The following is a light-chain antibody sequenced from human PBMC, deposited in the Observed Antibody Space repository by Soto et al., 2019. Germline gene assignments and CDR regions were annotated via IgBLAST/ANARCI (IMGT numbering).Light chain of an antibody. CDR1: SSDVGGYNY. Sequence: QSVLTQPASVSGSPGQSLTISRTGTSSDVGGYNYVSWYQQHPGKAPKLMIYEVSNRPSGVSNRFSGSKSGNTASLTISGLQAEDEADYYCSSYTSSSPYVFGAGTKVTV. J-gene: IGLJ1*01. CDR2: EVS. CDR3: SSYTSSSPYV. V-gene: IGLV2-14*01.